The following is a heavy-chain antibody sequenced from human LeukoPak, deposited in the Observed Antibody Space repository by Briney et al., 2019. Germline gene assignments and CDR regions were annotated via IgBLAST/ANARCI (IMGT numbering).Heavy chain of an antibody. CDR1: GFTFSSYG. CDR3: AKDQRDGYNFALDY. J-gene: IGHJ4*02. V-gene: IGHV3-30*18. D-gene: IGHD5-24*01. Sequence: GRSLRLSCAASGFTFSSYGMHWVRQAPGKGLEWVAVISYDGSNKYYADSVKGRFTISRDNSKNTLYLQMNSLRAEDTAVYYCAKDQRDGYNFALDYWGQGTLVTVSS. CDR2: ISYDGSNK.